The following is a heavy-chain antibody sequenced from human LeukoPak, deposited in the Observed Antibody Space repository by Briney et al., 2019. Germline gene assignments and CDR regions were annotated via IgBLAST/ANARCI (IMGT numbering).Heavy chain of an antibody. CDR3: ARGGSSGWTSEKGMDV. CDR2: ISWNSGGI. CDR1: GFIFDDHA. Sequence: GGSLRVSCEGSGFIFDDHAFHWVQQAPGNGLEWVSGISWNSGGIVYAGSVKGRFTISRDNAKKSLFLQMNSLRLEDTALYYCARGGSSGWTSEKGMDVWGQGTTVIVSS. V-gene: IGHV3-9*01. J-gene: IGHJ6*02. D-gene: IGHD6-19*01.